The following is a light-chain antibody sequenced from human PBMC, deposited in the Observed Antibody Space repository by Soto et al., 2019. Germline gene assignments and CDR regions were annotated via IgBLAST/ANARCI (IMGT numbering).Light chain of an antibody. CDR3: CSYTASDIWV. CDR2: AVS. J-gene: IGLJ3*02. V-gene: IGLV2-11*01. CDR1: NSDVGGYNF. Sequence: QSVLTQPRSVSGSPGQSVTISCTGTNSDVGGYNFVSWYQQLPGKAPKLMISAVSQRPSGVPDRFSGSKSGNTASLTISGLQADDAADYFCCSYTASDIWVFGGGTKLTVL.